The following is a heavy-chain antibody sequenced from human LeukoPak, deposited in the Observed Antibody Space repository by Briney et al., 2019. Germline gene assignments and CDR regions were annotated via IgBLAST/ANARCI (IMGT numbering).Heavy chain of an antibody. D-gene: IGHD3-16*01. Sequence: GGSLRLSCAASAXTVYNNYVRWVRQAPGKGLEFVSLIYRVGTTSYADSVKGRFTISRDDSKNTLYLQMNSLRVEDTAVYYCANSPTLGVWGQGTLVTVSS. J-gene: IGHJ4*02. CDR3: ANSPTLGV. CDR1: AXTVYNNY. V-gene: IGHV3-53*05. CDR2: IYRVGTT.